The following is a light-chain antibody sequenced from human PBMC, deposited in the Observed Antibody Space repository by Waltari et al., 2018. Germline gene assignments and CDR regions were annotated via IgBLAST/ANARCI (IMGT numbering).Light chain of an antibody. Sequence: EIVLTQSPGTLSLSPGERATLSCRASQSVSNRYLAWYQQKPGQAPRLLIYGPSSRATGIPHRFSGSGSGTDFTLIIGRLEPEDFAVYYCQHYGSSPFPFGPGTKVDIK. V-gene: IGKV3-20*01. CDR3: QHYGSSPFP. CDR1: QSVSNRY. J-gene: IGKJ3*01. CDR2: GPS.